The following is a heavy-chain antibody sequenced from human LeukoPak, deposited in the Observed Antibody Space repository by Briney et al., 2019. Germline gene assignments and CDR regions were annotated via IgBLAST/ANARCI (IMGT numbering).Heavy chain of an antibody. J-gene: IGHJ3*02. CDR1: GFTFSSYG. D-gene: IGHD6-13*01. Sequence: PGGSLRLSCAASGFTFSSYGMHWVRQAPGKGLEWVAVISYDGSNKYYADSVKGRFTISRDNSKNTLYLQMNSLRAEDMALYYCAKEMGPERQQLGVGAFDIWGQGTMVTVSS. CDR3: AKEMGPERQQLGVGAFDI. CDR2: ISYDGSNK. V-gene: IGHV3-30*18.